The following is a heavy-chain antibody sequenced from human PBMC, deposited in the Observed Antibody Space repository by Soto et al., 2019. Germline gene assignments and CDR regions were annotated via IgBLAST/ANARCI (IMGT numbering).Heavy chain of an antibody. V-gene: IGHV1-58*01. D-gene: IGHD3-3*01. CDR2: VVVGSGNT. CDR3: AATGGSYYDFWSGYYA. Sequence: SVKGSWQGCGFTFARPALQWGRPARGQTLEGIGWVVVGSGNTKYAQKFQERVTITRDMSTSTAYMELSSLRSEDTAVYYCAATGGSYYDFWSGYYAWGQGTLVTVSS. CDR1: GFTFARPA. J-gene: IGHJ5*02.